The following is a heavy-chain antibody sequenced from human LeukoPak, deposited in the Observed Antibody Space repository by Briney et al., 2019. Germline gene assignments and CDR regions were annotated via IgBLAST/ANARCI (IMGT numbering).Heavy chain of an antibody. Sequence: GGSLRLSCAASGFTFSSYGMSWVRQAPGKGLEWVSAISGSGGSTYYADSVKGRFTISRDNSKNTLYLQMNSLKTEDTAVYYCTTHSGSYYAFDYWGQGTLVTVSS. V-gene: IGHV3-23*01. D-gene: IGHD1-26*01. CDR2: ISGSGGST. CDR3: TTHSGSYYAFDY. J-gene: IGHJ4*02. CDR1: GFTFSSYG.